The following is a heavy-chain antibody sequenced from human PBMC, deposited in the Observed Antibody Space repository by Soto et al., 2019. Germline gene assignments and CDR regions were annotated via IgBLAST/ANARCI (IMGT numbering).Heavy chain of an antibody. Sequence: SETLSLTFTVSGGSINNFYWSWIRHSPGEGLEWIGYISYTGSTNYNPSLKSRVTMSVDTSKNQVSLKLSSVTAADTAVYYCARERIAAVWGQGTTVTVSS. CDR3: ARERIAAV. D-gene: IGHD6-25*01. V-gene: IGHV4-59*01. J-gene: IGHJ6*02. CDR1: GGSINNFY. CDR2: ISYTGST.